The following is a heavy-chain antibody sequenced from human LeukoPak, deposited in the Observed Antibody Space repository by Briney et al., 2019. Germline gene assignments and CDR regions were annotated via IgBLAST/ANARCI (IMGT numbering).Heavy chain of an antibody. J-gene: IGHJ6*04. Sequence: PSETLSLTCAVYGGSFSGYYWSWIRQPPGKELEWIGEINHSGSTNYNPSLKSRVTISVDTSKNQFSLKLSSVTAADTAVYYCARAGGVVVPAALDVWGKGTTVTVSS. CDR1: GGSFSGYY. V-gene: IGHV4-34*01. CDR2: INHSGST. CDR3: ARAGGVVVPAALDV. D-gene: IGHD2-2*01.